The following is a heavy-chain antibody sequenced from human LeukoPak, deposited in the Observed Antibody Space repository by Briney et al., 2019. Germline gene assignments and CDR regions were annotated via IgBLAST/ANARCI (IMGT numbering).Heavy chain of an antibody. D-gene: IGHD6-13*01. J-gene: IGHJ3*02. CDR3: ARGSGSPQDAFDI. CDR1: GFTFSSYS. Sequence: SGGSLRLSCAASGFTFSSYSMNWVRQAPGKGLEWVSSISSGSSFIYYADSVKGRFTISRDNAKNSLYLQMNSLRAEDTAVYYCARGSGSPQDAFDIWGQGTMVTVSS. V-gene: IGHV3-21*01. CDR2: ISSGSSFI.